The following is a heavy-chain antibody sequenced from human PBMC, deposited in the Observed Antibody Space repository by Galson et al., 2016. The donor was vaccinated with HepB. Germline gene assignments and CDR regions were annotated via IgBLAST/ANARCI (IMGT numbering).Heavy chain of an antibody. J-gene: IGHJ6*02. Sequence: SLRLSCAASRFTFSRSSMTWFRQAPGKGLEWVSTISGTDGATSYTESVKGRFTISRDNSEKTLFLQMSSLRAEETGVYYCAILSWTDGHSYYGVDVWGQGTTVSVSS. V-gene: IGHV3-23*01. CDR1: RFTFSRSS. CDR3: AILSWTDGHSYYGVDV. CDR2: ISGTDGAT. D-gene: IGHD3-9*01.